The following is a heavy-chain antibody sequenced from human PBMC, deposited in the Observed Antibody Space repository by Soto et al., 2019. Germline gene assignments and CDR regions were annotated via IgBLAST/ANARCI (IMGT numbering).Heavy chain of an antibody. CDR2: IKSKTDGGTT. CDR3: TTDPPGDYDYYYYGMDV. D-gene: IGHD4-17*01. Sequence: PGGSLRLSCAASGFTFSNAWMNWVRQAPGKGLEWVGRIKSKTDGGTTDYDALVKGRFTISRDDSKNTLYLQMNSLKTEDTAVYYCTTDPPGDYDYYYYGMDVWGQGTTVTVSS. CDR1: GFTFSNAW. J-gene: IGHJ6*02. V-gene: IGHV3-15*07.